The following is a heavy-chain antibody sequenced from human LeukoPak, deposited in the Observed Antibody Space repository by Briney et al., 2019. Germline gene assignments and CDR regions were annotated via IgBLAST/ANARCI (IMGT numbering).Heavy chain of an antibody. CDR2: IIPIFGTA. D-gene: IGHD3-22*01. Sequence: SVKVSCKASGGTFNSYAISWVRQAPGQGLEWMGRIIPIFGTANYAQKFQGRVTITTDESTSTAYMELSSLRSEDTAVYYCARDSSSGYYYPSGYWGQGTLVTVSS. CDR1: GGTFNSYA. J-gene: IGHJ4*02. CDR3: ARDSSSGYYYPSGY. V-gene: IGHV1-69*05.